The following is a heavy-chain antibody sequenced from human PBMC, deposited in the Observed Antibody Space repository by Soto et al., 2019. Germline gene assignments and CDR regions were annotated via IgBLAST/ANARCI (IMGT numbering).Heavy chain of an antibody. CDR3: ARKGAAASYAHYYMDV. V-gene: IGHV4-61*08. CDR2: VYYSGNT. D-gene: IGHD6-13*01. CDR1: GGSISSGGYY. J-gene: IGHJ6*03. Sequence: SETLSLTCTVSGGSISSGGYYWSWIRQPPGKGLEWIGYVYYSGNTNYNPSLESRVTISVDTSRNRFSLNLTSATAADTAVYYCARKGAAASYAHYYMDVWGRGTAVTVSS.